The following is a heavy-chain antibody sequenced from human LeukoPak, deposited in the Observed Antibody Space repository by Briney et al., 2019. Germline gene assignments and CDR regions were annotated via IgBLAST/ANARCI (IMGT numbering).Heavy chain of an antibody. D-gene: IGHD3-22*01. V-gene: IGHV1-69*04. CDR1: GGTFSSYA. CDR2: IIPILGIA. J-gene: IGHJ4*02. Sequence: GASVKVSCKASGGTFSSYAISWVRQAPGQGLEWMGRIIPILGIANYAQKFQGRVTITADKSTSTAYMGLSSLRSEDTAVYYCARVVTTKPDYWGQGTLVTVSS. CDR3: ARVVTTKPDY.